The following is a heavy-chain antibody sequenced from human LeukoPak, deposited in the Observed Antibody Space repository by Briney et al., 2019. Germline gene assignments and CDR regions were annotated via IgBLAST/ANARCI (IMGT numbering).Heavy chain of an antibody. V-gene: IGHV1-2*02. CDR3: ARGDPRYDSSGYYTY. Sequence: ASVEVSCKASGYTFTGYYMHWVRQAPGQGLEWMGWINPNSGGTNYAQKFQGRVTMTRDTSISTAYMELSRLRSDDTAVYYCARGDPRYDSSGYYTYWGQGTLVTVSS. CDR2: INPNSGGT. D-gene: IGHD3-22*01. J-gene: IGHJ4*02. CDR1: GYTFTGYY.